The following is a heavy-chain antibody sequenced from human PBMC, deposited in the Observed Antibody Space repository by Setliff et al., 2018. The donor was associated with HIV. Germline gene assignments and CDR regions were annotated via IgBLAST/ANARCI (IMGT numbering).Heavy chain of an antibody. CDR3: ALTPYSSSSLSY. CDR2: ISGSSSPI. V-gene: IGHV3-48*01. CDR1: GLTFSTHS. Sequence: GGSLRLSCAASGLTFSTHSMNWVRQAPGKGLEWVSYISGSSSPIYYADSVKGRFTISRDNSKNTLYLQMSSLRAEDTAVYYCALTPYSSSSLSYWGQGNLVTVSS. J-gene: IGHJ4*02. D-gene: IGHD6-6*01.